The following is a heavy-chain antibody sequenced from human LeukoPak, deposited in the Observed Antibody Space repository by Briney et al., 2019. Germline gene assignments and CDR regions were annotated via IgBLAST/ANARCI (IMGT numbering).Heavy chain of an antibody. CDR2: IYYSGST. J-gene: IGHJ4*02. D-gene: IGHD6-13*01. V-gene: IGHV4-59*08. Sequence: SETLSLTCTVSGGSISSYYWSWIRQRPGKGLEWIGYIYYSGSTNYNPSLKSRVTISVDTSKNQFSLKLSSVTAADTAVYYCAAAAAGTEYWGQGTLVTVSS. CDR3: AAAAAGTEY. CDR1: GGSISSYY.